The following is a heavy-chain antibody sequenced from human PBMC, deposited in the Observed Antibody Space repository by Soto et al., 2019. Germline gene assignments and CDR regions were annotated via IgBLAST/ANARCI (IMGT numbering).Heavy chain of an antibody. CDR2: IYYSGST. D-gene: IGHD1-26*01. J-gene: IGHJ3*02. Sequence: QVQLQESGPGLVKPSQTLSLTCTVSGGSISSGGYYWSWIRQHPGKGLEWIGYIYYSGSTYYNPSLKSRVTIAVDTSKNQFSLKLSSVTAADTAVYYCARGAVGATGGDDAFDIWGQGTMVTVSS. V-gene: IGHV4-31*03. CDR1: GGSISSGGYY. CDR3: ARGAVGATGGDDAFDI.